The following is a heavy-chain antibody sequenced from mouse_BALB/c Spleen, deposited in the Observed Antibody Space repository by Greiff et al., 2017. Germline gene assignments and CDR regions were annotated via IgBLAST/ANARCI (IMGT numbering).Heavy chain of an antibody. D-gene: IGHD2-3*01. J-gene: IGHJ4*01. Sequence: EVQGVESGPGLVKPSQSLSLTCTVTGYSITSDYAWNWIRQFPGNKLEWMGYISYSGSTSYNPSLKSRISITRDTSKNQFFLQLNSVTTEDTATYYCARGMDEAMDYWGQGTSVTVSS. CDR1: GYSITSDYA. CDR3: ARGMDEAMDY. V-gene: IGHV3-2*02. CDR2: ISYSGST.